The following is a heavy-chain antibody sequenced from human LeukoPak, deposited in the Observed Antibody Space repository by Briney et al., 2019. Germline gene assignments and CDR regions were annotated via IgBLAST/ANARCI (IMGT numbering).Heavy chain of an antibody. CDR3: ARLRCDVGDCYSAGQNF. CDR2: INSDGSST. J-gene: IGHJ4*02. CDR1: GFTFTTYW. D-gene: IGHD2-21*02. V-gene: IGHV3-74*01. Sequence: GGSLRLSCAASGFTFTTYWMHWVRQAPGQGLVWVSRINSDGSSTSYADSVKGRFSISRDNARNTLYLQMNSLRAEDTAVYFCARLRCDVGDCYSAGQNFWGQGTLVTVSS.